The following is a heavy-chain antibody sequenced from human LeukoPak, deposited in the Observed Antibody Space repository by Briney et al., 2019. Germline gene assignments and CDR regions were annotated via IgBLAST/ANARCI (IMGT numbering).Heavy chain of an antibody. Sequence: SSETLSLTCTVSGGSISSYYGSWLRHPPGKGLEWVGYIYYSGSTNYNPSLKSRVTISVDTSKNQFSLKLSSVTAADTAVYYCARGSGLLWFGEPRNWFDPWGQGTLVTVSS. V-gene: IGHV4-59*01. CDR1: GGSISSYY. CDR3: ARGSGLLWFGEPRNWFDP. D-gene: IGHD3-10*01. CDR2: IYYSGST. J-gene: IGHJ5*02.